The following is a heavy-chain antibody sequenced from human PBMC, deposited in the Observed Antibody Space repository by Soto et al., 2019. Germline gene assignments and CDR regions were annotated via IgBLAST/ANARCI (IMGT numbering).Heavy chain of an antibody. D-gene: IGHD3-10*01. J-gene: IGHJ4*02. CDR1: GFTFNIYA. Sequence: QVRLVESGGGVVQPGRSLRLSCAASGFTFNIYAMHWVRQAPGKGLEWVAVISHDGTSRYYADSVKGRVTISRDNSKSMVFVQMNSLGVEDTAVYYCFRSSGVPTPDFAYWGQGTLVTVSS. CDR2: ISHDGTSR. V-gene: IGHV3-30-3*01. CDR3: FRSSGVPTPDFAY.